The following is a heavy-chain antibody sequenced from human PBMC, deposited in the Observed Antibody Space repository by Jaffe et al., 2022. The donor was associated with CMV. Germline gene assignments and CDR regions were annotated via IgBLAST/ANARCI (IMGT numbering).Heavy chain of an antibody. CDR2: IDSSGSTT. CDR3: ANLGAPTDY. D-gene: IGHD1-26*01. V-gene: IGHV3-74*01. J-gene: IGHJ4*02. Sequence: QLVESGGGLVQPGGSLRLSCAASGLTFDRYWMHWVRQIPGKGLMWVGEIDSSGSTTNYADSVKGRFSIFRDNAKNMLYLQMNSLKVEDTAVYYCANLGAPTDYWGQGTQVTVSS. CDR1: GLTFDRYW.